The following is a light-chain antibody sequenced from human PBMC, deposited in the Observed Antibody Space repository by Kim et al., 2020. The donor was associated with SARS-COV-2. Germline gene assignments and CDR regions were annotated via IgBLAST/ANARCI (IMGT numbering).Light chain of an antibody. CDR2: HAS. V-gene: IGKV3-20*01. CDR1: QNVRANY. CDR3: QHYDSSPIT. J-gene: IGKJ5*01. Sequence: SPGEGSPLSCTASQNVRANYLACYQRKSGQAPRLLIYHASIRATGIPDRFSGSGSGADFTLTISRLEPEDFAVYYCQHYDSSPITFGQGTRLEIK.